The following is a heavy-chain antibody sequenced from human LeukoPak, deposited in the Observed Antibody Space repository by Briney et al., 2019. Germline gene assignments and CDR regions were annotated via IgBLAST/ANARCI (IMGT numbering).Heavy chain of an antibody. CDR3: AREKRYFDWLPTRGPFDY. Sequence: GGSLRLSCAAAGFTFSSYWMSWVRQAPGKGLEWVANIKQDGSEKYYVDSVKGRFTISRDNAKNSLYLQMNSLRAEDTAVYYCAREKRYFDWLPTRGPFDYWGQGSLVTVSS. V-gene: IGHV3-7*01. J-gene: IGHJ4*02. CDR1: GFTFSSYW. D-gene: IGHD3-9*01. CDR2: IKQDGSEK.